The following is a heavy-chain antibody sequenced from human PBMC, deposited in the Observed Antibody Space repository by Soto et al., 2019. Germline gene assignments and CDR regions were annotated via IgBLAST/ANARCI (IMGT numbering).Heavy chain of an antibody. V-gene: IGHV3-7*03. CDR2: IKQDGSEK. CDR3: ARAGWFGESFNYGMDV. J-gene: IGHJ6*02. Sequence: GGSLRLSCAASGFTFSSYWMSWVRQAPGKGLEWVANIKQDGSEKYYVDSVKGRFTISGDNAKNSLYLQMNSLRAEDTAVYYCARAGWFGESFNYGMDVWGQGTTVTVSS. D-gene: IGHD3-10*01. CDR1: GFTFSSYW.